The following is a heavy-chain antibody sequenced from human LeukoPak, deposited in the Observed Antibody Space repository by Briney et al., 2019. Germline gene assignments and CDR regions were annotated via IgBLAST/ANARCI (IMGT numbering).Heavy chain of an antibody. Sequence: GSLRLSCAASGFTFSSYAMSWIRQPPGKGLEWIGYIYYSGSTNYNPSLKSRVTISVDTSKNQFSLKLSSVTAADTAVYYCARGDSSGYWNWFDPWGQGTLVTVSS. J-gene: IGHJ5*02. CDR1: GFTFSSYA. V-gene: IGHV4-59*01. CDR3: ARGDSSGYWNWFDP. D-gene: IGHD3-22*01. CDR2: IYYSGST.